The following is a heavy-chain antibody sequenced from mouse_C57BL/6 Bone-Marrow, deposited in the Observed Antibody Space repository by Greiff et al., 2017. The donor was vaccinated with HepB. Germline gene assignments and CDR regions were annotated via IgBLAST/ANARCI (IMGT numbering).Heavy chain of an antibody. D-gene: IGHD2-5*01. Sequence: EVKLMESGGGLVQPGESLKLSCESNEYEFPSHDMSWVRKTPEKRLELVAAINSDGGSTYYPDTMERRFIISRDNTKKTLYLQMSSLRSEDTALYYCARQTYYSNYEGGAMDYWGQGTSVTVSS. V-gene: IGHV5-2*01. J-gene: IGHJ4*01. CDR3: ARQTYYSNYEGGAMDY. CDR2: INSDGGST. CDR1: EYEFPSHD.